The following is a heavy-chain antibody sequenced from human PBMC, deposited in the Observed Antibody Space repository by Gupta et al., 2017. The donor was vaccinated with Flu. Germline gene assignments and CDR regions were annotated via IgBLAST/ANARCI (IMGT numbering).Heavy chain of an antibody. Sequence: QVQLQQWGAGLLKPSETLSLTCAVYGGSYSYHSWSWIRQSPGMGLEWIAEINHGGSTMYNPSLKSRVTISLDTSRNHLSLRLTSVTAADTAVYYCARAGSLGGVLPYYMDVWGNGTTVAVSS. CDR1: GGSYSYHS. CDR3: ARAGSLGGVLPYYMDV. J-gene: IGHJ6*03. D-gene: IGHD3-16*01. V-gene: IGHV4-34*01. CDR2: INHGGST.